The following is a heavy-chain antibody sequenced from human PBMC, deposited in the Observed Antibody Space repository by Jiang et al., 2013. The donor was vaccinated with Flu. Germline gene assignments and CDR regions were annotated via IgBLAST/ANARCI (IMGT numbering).Heavy chain of an antibody. D-gene: IGHD3-10*01. CDR1: GFSLSTSGMC. CDR2: IDWDDDK. J-gene: IGHJ4*02. CDR3: ARTTMVRGEYYFDY. Sequence: KPTQTLTLACTFSGFSLSTSGMCVSWIRQPPGKALEWLARIDWDDDKYYSTSLKTRLTISKDTSKNQVVLTMTNMDPVDTATYYCARTTMVRGEYYFDYWGQGTLVTVSS. V-gene: IGHV2-70*11.